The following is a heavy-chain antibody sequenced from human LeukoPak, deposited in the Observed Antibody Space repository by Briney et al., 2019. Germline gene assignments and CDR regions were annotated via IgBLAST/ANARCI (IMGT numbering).Heavy chain of an antibody. Sequence: QSGGSLRLSCGASGFTFSNYIMSWVRQAPGRGLEWISGIKGTTGKTYYADSVKGRFSISRDNSKNPLYLQMDRLRAEDTAVYYCAKGGGETTVEVSAAGVFQYWGQGTLVTVSS. D-gene: IGHD4-11*01. J-gene: IGHJ4*02. CDR1: GFTFSNYI. V-gene: IGHV3-23*01. CDR2: IKGTTGKT. CDR3: AKGGGETTVEVSAAGVFQY.